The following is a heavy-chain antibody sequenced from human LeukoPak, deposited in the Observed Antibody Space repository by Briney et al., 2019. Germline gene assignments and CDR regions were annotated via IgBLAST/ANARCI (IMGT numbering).Heavy chain of an antibody. CDR3: LSFYETY. J-gene: IGHJ4*02. Sequence: GGSLRLSRAASGNYWMHWVRQARGKGLVWVSHINSDGSWTSYADSVKGRFTISKDNARNTVYLQMNNLRAEDTAVYYCLSFYETYWGRGTLVTVSS. D-gene: IGHD2-2*01. CDR2: INSDGSWT. CDR1: GNYW. V-gene: IGHV3-74*01.